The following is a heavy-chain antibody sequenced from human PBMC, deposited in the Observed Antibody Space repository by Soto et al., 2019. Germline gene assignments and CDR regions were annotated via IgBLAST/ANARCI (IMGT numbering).Heavy chain of an antibody. CDR1: GFTFRSSW. CDR2: INSDGSST. D-gene: IGHD3-3*01. V-gene: IGHV3-74*01. CDR3: ASLPYYDFTQPDY. Sequence: GGSLRLSCAASGFTFRSSWMHWVRQAPGKGLVWVSRINSDGSSTSYADSVKGRFTISRDNAKNTLYLQMNSLRADDTAVYYCASLPYYDFTQPDYWGQGTLVTVSS. J-gene: IGHJ4*02.